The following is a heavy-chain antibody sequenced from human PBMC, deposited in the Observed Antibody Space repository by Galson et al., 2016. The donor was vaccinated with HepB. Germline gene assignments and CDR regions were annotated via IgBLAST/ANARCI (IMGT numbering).Heavy chain of an antibody. Sequence: QSGAEVKKPGESLKISCEGSGYSFRSYWIGWVRQMPGKGLEWMGGIYPGDSETRYSPSFQGQVTISADRSISTAYLQWSSLKASDTAMYYCARHYDFWSDQNWFDPWGQGTLVTVSS. V-gene: IGHV5-51*01. CDR1: GYSFRSYW. CDR2: IYPGDSET. D-gene: IGHD3-3*01. CDR3: ARHYDFWSDQNWFDP. J-gene: IGHJ5*02.